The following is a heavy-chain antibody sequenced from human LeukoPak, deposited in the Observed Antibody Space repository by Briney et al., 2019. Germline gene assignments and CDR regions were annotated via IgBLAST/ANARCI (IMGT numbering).Heavy chain of an antibody. J-gene: IGHJ4*02. V-gene: IGHV3-7*01. CDR3: ARVHSIFGVVMYYFDY. CDR1: GFTFSSYW. D-gene: IGHD3-3*02. CDR2: IKQDGSEK. Sequence: GGSLRLSCAASGFTFSSYWMSWVRQAPGKGLEWVANIKQDGSEKYYVDSVKGRFTISRDNAKNSLYLQMDSLRAEDTAVYYCARVHSIFGVVMYYFDYWGQGTLVTVSS.